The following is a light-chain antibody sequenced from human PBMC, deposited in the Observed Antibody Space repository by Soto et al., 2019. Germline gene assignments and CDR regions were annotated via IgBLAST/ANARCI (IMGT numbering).Light chain of an antibody. CDR1: QSISSW. CDR2: DAS. J-gene: IGKJ1*01. Sequence: DIQMTQSPSTLSASVGDRVTITCRASQSISSWLAWYQQKPGKAPKLPIYDASSLESGVPSRFSGSGSGTEFTLTISSLQPDDFATYYCQQYNSYSRGWTFGQGTKV. CDR3: QQYNSYSRGWT. V-gene: IGKV1-5*01.